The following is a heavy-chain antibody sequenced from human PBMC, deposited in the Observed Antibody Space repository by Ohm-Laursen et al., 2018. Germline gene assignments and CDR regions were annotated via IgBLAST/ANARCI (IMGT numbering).Heavy chain of an antibody. CDR3: ASPYSGSSDYDSSFAFGI. J-gene: IGHJ3*02. CDR2: ISSSSVTI. CDR1: GFTLTSYS. D-gene: IGHD3-22*01. V-gene: IGHV3-48*01. Sequence: SLRLSCAASGFTLTSYSLSWVRQTPGKGLEWLAYISSSSVTIYYAVSVKGRFTISRDNANNSLYLQMNSLRVEDTAVYYCASPYSGSSDYDSSFAFGIWGQGTVVTVSS.